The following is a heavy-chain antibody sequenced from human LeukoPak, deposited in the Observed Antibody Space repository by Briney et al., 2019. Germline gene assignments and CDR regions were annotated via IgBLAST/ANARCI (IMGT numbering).Heavy chain of an antibody. CDR3: AKDRGGYDSYYYYYGMDV. J-gene: IGHJ6*02. CDR2: ISYDGSNK. CDR1: GFTFSSYG. V-gene: IGHV3-30*18. Sequence: GGSLRLSCAASGFTFSSYGMHWVRQAPGKGLEWVAVISYDGSNKYYADSVKGRFTISRDNSKNTLYLQMNSLRAEDTAVYYCAKDRGGYDSYYYYYGMDVWGQGTTVTVSS. D-gene: IGHD5-12*01.